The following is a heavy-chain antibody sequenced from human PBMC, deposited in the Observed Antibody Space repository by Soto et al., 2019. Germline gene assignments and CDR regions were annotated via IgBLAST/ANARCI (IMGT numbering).Heavy chain of an antibody. J-gene: IGHJ4*02. CDR2: AYYSGST. CDR1: GGSISSNNYY. Sequence: SETLSLTCTVSGGSISSNNYYWGWIRQPTGRGLEWIGNAYYSGSTNYNPSLKSRVTISVDTSRNQFSLKLSSVTAADTAVYYCARRISGYELFDYWGQGTLVTVSS. V-gene: IGHV4-61*05. D-gene: IGHD5-12*01. CDR3: ARRISGYELFDY.